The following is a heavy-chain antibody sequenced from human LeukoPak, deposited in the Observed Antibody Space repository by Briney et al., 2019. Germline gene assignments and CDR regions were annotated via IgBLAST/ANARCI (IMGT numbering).Heavy chain of an antibody. J-gene: IGHJ4*02. Sequence: GGSLRLSCAASGFTFRSYNLNWVRQAPGKGLEWVAVISYDGSNKYYADSVKGRFTISRDNSKNTLYLQMNSLRAEDTAVYYCATIVAKRGGTFDYWGQGTLVTVSS. CDR1: GFTFRSYN. CDR2: ISYDGSNK. CDR3: ATIVAKRGGTFDY. V-gene: IGHV3-30*03. D-gene: IGHD5-12*01.